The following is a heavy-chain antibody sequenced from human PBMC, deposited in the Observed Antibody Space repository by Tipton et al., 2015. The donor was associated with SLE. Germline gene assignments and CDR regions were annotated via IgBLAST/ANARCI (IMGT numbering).Heavy chain of an antibody. CDR1: GDSFSNHF. J-gene: IGHJ6*02. D-gene: IGHD2-15*01. CDR2: MYRSGTT. V-gene: IGHV4-59*08. Sequence: TLSLTCTVSGDSFSNHFWSWIRQPPGKGLEWIGYMYRSGTTKYNPSLKSRVTISVDTSKSQFSLRLSSVTAADTAMYYCARHVGVAYYYAMDVWGQGTTVVISS. CDR3: ARHVGVAYYYAMDV.